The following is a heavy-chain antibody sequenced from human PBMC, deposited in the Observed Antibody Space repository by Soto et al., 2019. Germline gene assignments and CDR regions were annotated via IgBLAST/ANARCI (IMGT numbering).Heavy chain of an antibody. CDR2: INHSGST. CDR3: ARGMGAENTFYYYFGMDV. J-gene: IGHJ6*02. CDR1: GGSFSAYH. D-gene: IGHD3-16*01. V-gene: IGHV4-34*01. Sequence: SETLSLTCAVYGGSFSAYHWSWIRQPPGKGLEWIGEINHSGSTKYNPSLKSRVTISVDTSKNQFSLKLSSVTAADTAVYYCARGMGAENTFYYYFGMDVWGQGTTVTVSS.